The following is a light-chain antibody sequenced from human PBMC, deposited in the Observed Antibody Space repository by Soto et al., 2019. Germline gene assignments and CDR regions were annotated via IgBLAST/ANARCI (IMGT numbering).Light chain of an antibody. CDR2: DVT. Sequence: QSALTQPRSVSGSPGQSVTISCTGTSSDVGGYNFVSWYQQYPGKAPKLIIYDVTKGPSGVPDRFSGSKSGNTASLTISGLQAEDEADYYCTSYRNSRILAVFGGGTKVTVL. J-gene: IGLJ2*01. CDR1: SSDVGGYNF. V-gene: IGLV2-11*01. CDR3: TSYRNSRILAV.